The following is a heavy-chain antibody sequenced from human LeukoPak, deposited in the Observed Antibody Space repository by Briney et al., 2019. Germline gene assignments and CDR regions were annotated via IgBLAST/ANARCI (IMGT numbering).Heavy chain of an antibody. V-gene: IGHV4-59*01. CDR1: GGSISSYY. J-gene: IGHJ4*02. CDR3: AATYYYDSSFDY. D-gene: IGHD3-22*01. CDR2: IYYSGST. Sequence: PSETLSLTCTVPGGSISSYYWSWIRQPPGKGLEWIGYIYYSGSTNYNPSLKSRVTISVDTSKNQFSLKLSSVTAADTAVYYCAATYYYDSSFDYWGQGTLVTVSS.